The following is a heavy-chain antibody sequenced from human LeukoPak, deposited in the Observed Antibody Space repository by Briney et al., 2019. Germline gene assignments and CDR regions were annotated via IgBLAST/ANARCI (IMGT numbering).Heavy chain of an antibody. CDR1: GYTLTELS. Sequence: ASVKVSCKVSGYTLTELSIHWVRQASGKGLEWMGGFDPEDGETIYAQKFQGRVTMTEDTSTDTAYMELSSLRSEDTAVYYCATAKTGSYTHIYWFDPWGQGTLVTVSS. J-gene: IGHJ5*02. D-gene: IGHD3-16*01. V-gene: IGHV1-24*01. CDR3: ATAKTGSYTHIYWFDP. CDR2: FDPEDGET.